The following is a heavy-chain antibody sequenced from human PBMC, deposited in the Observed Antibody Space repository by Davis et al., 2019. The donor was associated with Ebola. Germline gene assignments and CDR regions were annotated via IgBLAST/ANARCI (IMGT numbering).Heavy chain of an antibody. D-gene: IGHD6-19*01. V-gene: IGHV3-23*01. Sequence: GGSLRLSCAAPGFIFSNYGMSWVRQAPGKGLEWVSTISGSGGSTYYADSVKGRFTISRDNSKNTLYLQMNRLRAEDTAVYYCAKDGSSYSSGWYYWGQGTLVTVST. J-gene: IGHJ4*02. CDR2: ISGSGGST. CDR1: GFIFSNYG. CDR3: AKDGSSYSSGWYY.